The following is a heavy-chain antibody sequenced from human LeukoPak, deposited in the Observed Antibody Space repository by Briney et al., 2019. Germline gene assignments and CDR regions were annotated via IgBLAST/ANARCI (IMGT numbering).Heavy chain of an antibody. CDR3: ARDTWLQSGYYFDY. CDR2: ISYDGTNR. J-gene: IGHJ4*02. Sequence: PGGSLRLSCAASGFTFSNYGIHWVRQAPGKGLEWVAVISYDGTNRFYADSVKGRFTISRDNSKNTLYLQMNSLRAEDTAVYYCARDTWLQSGYYFDYWGQGTLVTVSS. D-gene: IGHD5-24*01. CDR1: GFTFSNYG. V-gene: IGHV3-30*03.